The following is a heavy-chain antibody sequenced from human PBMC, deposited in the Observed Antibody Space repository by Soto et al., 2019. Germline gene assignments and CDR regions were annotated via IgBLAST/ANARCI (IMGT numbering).Heavy chain of an antibody. CDR1: GFNFSSYG. CDR3: AKSGVISSFES. J-gene: IGHJ4*02. Sequence: GGSLRLSCAASGFNFSSYGMHWVRQAPGKGLEWVAVTSHDGGIKYYADSVKGRFTISRDNYKNTLFLQMNSLRAEDTAAYYCAKSGVISSFESWGQGTLVTVSS. CDR2: TSHDGGIK. V-gene: IGHV3-30*18. D-gene: IGHD1-26*01.